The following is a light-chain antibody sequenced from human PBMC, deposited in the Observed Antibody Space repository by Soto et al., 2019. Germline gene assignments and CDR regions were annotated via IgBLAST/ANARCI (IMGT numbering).Light chain of an antibody. CDR3: QQYNNWPVLT. Sequence: EIVLTQSPGTLSLSPGERATLSCRASQSVSSSYLAWYQQKPGQAPRLIIYGASSRANGIPDRFTGSGSGTDLTLTISRLEPEDFAVYYCQQYNNWPVLTFGGGTKVDIK. CDR2: GAS. J-gene: IGKJ4*01. CDR1: QSVSSSY. V-gene: IGKV3-20*01.